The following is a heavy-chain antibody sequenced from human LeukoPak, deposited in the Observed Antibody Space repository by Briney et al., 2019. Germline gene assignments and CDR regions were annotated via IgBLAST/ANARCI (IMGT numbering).Heavy chain of an antibody. D-gene: IGHD2-21*02. CDR3: AKDNGDCLDY. J-gene: IGHJ4*02. CDR1: GFTFSTYG. Sequence: HPGGSLRLSCAASGFTFSTYGVHWVRQAPGKGLEWVAFIRYDGSKKYYADSVKGRFTISRDNSKNTLYLQMNSLRGEDTAVYCCAKDNGDCLDYWGQGTLVTVSS. CDR2: IRYDGSKK. V-gene: IGHV3-30*02.